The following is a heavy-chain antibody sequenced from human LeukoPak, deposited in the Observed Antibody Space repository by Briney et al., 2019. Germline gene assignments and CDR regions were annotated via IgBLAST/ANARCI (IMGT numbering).Heavy chain of an antibody. CDR2: IYHSEST. V-gene: IGHV4-4*02. J-gene: IGHJ4*02. Sequence: PSGTLSLTCAVSGGSISSSNWWSWVRQPPGKGLEWIGEIYHSESTNYNPSLKSRVTISVDKSKNQFSLKLTSVTAADTAVYYCARSHYILTGYYVFDYWGQGTLVTVSS. CDR1: GGSISSSNW. D-gene: IGHD3-9*01. CDR3: ARSHYILTGYYVFDY.